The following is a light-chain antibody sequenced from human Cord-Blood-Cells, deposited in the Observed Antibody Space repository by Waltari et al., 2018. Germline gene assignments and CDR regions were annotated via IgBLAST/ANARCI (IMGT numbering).Light chain of an antibody. Sequence: DIQMTQSPSSLSASVGDRVTITCQASQDISNYLNWYQQKPGKAPKLLIYDASNLETGVPSRFSGSGSGTDFTFTISSLQPEDSATYYCQQYDNLQTFGQGTKVEIK. CDR1: QDISNY. CDR2: DAS. V-gene: IGKV1-33*01. CDR3: QQYDNLQT. J-gene: IGKJ1*01.